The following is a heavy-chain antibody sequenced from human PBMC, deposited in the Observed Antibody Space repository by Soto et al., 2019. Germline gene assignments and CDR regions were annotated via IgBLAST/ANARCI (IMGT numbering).Heavy chain of an antibody. V-gene: IGHV3-48*03. CDR2: ISSSGSTI. D-gene: IGHD3-22*01. Sequence: GGSLRLSCAASGFTFSSYEMNWVRQAPGKGLEWVSYISSSGSTIYYADSVKGRFTISRDNAKNSLYLQMNSLRAEDTAVYYCARRGVYYYDSSGYFDAFDIWGQGTMVTVSS. J-gene: IGHJ3*02. CDR1: GFTFSSYE. CDR3: ARRGVYYYDSSGYFDAFDI.